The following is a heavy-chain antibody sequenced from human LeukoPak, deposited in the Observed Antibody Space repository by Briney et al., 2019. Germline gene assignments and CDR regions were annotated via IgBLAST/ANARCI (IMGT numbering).Heavy chain of an antibody. D-gene: IGHD3-22*01. J-gene: IGHJ3*02. Sequence: SEALSLTCTVSGGSISSYYWSWIRQPPGKGLEWIGYIYYSGSTNYNPSLKSRVTISVDTSKNQFSLKLSSVTAADTAVYYCARASTYYYDSSGPPDAFDIWGQGTMVTVSS. V-gene: IGHV4-59*01. CDR3: ARASTYYYDSSGPPDAFDI. CDR2: IYYSGST. CDR1: GGSISSYY.